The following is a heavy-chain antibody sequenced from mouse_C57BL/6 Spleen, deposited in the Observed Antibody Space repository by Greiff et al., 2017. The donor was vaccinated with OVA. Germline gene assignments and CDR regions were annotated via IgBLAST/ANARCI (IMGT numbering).Heavy chain of an antibody. CDR3: ARDLLLRYFDY. CDR1: GFTFSSYA. Sequence: EVKLVESGGGLVKPGGSLKLSCAASGFTFSSYAMSWVRQTPEKRLEWVATISDGGSYTDYPDNVKGRFTISRDNAKNNLYLQMSHLKSEDTAMYYYARDLLLRYFDYWGQGTTLTVSS. D-gene: IGHD1-1*01. J-gene: IGHJ2*01. V-gene: IGHV5-4*01. CDR2: ISDGGSYT.